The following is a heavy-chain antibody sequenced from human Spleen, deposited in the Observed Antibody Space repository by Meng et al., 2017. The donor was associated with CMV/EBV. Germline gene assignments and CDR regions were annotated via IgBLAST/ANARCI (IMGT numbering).Heavy chain of an antibody. J-gene: IGHJ6*02. CDR3: ARDESYYGVDV. CDR2: IYTSGST. Sequence: SETLSLTCTISGGGSISTGSYYWVWIRQPPGQGLEWIATIYTSGSTYYNPSLRSRVTISVDTSKTQFSLRLHSVTAADTAVYYCARDESYYGVDVWGQGATVTVSS. CDR1: GGGSISTGSYY. V-gene: IGHV4-39*07.